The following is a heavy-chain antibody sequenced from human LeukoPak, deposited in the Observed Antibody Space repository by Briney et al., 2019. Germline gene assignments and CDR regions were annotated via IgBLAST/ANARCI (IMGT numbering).Heavy chain of an antibody. V-gene: IGHV4-34*01. CDR3: ARTRAPELLWFGELSSDAFDI. Sequence: KTSETLSLTCAVYGGSFSGYYWSWIRQPPGKGLEWIGEINHSGSTNYNPPLKSRVTISVDTSKNQFSPKLSSVTAADTAVYYCARTRAPELLWFGELSSDAFDIWGQGTMVTDSS. CDR2: INHSGST. CDR1: GGSFSGYY. J-gene: IGHJ3*02. D-gene: IGHD3-10*01.